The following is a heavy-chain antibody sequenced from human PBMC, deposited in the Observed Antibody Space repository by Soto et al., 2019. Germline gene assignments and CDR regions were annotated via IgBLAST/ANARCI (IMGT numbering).Heavy chain of an antibody. CDR1: GDTFTGYS. D-gene: IGHD3-16*01. J-gene: IGHJ3*02. V-gene: IGHV1-2*04. CDR3: ARERSLRLGDLFPRAFGI. CDR2: INPNSGGT. Sequence: ASVKVSCKASGDTFTGYSMHWVRQAPGQGLEWMGWINPNSGGTNYAQKFQGWVTMTRDTSISTAYMELSRLRSDDTAVYYCARERSLRLGDLFPRAFGIWGHVPIFT.